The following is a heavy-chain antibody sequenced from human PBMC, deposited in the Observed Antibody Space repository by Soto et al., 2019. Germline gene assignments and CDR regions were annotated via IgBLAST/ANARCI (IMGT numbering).Heavy chain of an antibody. V-gene: IGHV3-21*01. CDR3: ARVLNSYGSQSYYLDN. CDR2: ISSGSSYI. Sequence: GGSLRLSCAASGFTFSSYSMNWVRQAPGKGLEWVSSISSGSSYIYYAQSLRGRFTISRDNAKKSLYLQMNSLRAEDTAVYYCARVLNSYGSQSYYLDNWGQGTLVTVSS. J-gene: IGHJ4*02. D-gene: IGHD3-10*01. CDR1: GFTFSSYS.